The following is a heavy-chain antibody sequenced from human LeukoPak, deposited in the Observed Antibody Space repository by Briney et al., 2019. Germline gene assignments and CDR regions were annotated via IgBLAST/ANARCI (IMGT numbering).Heavy chain of an antibody. D-gene: IGHD3-3*01. CDR2: ISYDGSNK. CDR1: GFTFSSYA. J-gene: IGHJ4*02. V-gene: IGHV3-30-3*01. Sequence: GGSLRLSCAASGFTFSSYAMHWVRQAPGKGLEWVAVISYDGSNKYYADSVKGRFTISRDNSKNTLYLQMNSLRAEDTAVYYCARDFAKYDFWSGYYVPRYYFDYWGQGTPVTVSS. CDR3: ARDFAKYDFWSGYYVPRYYFDY.